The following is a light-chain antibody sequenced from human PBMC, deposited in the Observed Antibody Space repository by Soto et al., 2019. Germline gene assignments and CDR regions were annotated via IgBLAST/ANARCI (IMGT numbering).Light chain of an antibody. Sequence: SVLTQSPGTLSLSPGESATLSCRASQSISSNLLAWYQQKPGQAPRLLIHGASARASGIPDRFSGSGSGTEFILTISRLEPEDYAVYYCQQYGSSPPRYTFGQGTKLEIK. CDR1: QSISSNL. J-gene: IGKJ2*01. V-gene: IGKV3-20*01. CDR2: GAS. CDR3: QQYGSSPPRYT.